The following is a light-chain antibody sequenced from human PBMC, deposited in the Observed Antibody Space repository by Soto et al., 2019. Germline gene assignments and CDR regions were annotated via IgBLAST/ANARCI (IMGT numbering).Light chain of an antibody. CDR3: SSYTSSSTLLYV. V-gene: IGLV2-14*01. CDR2: DVS. CDR1: SSDVGGYNY. J-gene: IGLJ1*01. Sequence: QSALTQPASVSGSPGQSITISCTGTSSDVGGYNYVSCYQQHPGKAPQLMIYDVSNQPSGVSNRFSGSKSCNTASLTISGVQAEDEADYYCSSYTSSSTLLYVFGTGTKLTVL.